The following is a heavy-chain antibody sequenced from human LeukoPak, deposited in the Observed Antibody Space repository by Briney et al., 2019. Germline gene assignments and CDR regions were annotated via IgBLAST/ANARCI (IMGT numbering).Heavy chain of an antibody. V-gene: IGHV1-2*06. CDR2: INPNSGGT. D-gene: IGHD3-3*01. CDR3: ARTVDFWSGYDYGMDV. CDR1: GYTFTGYY. Sequence: ASVKVSCKASGYTFTGYYMHWVRQAPEQGLEWMGRINPNSGGTNYAQKFQGRVTMTRDTSISTAYMELSRLRSDDTAVYYCARTVDFWSGYDYGMDVWGQGTTVTVSS. J-gene: IGHJ6*02.